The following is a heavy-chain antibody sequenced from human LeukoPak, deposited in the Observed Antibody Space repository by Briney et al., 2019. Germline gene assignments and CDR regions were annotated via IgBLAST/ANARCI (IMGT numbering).Heavy chain of an antibody. V-gene: IGHV4-34*01. CDR3: ARGPDIVVVVAATAAEYFQH. CDR2: INHSGST. CDR1: GGSFRTYY. D-gene: IGHD2-15*01. J-gene: IGHJ1*01. Sequence: SETLSLTCAVYGGSFRTYYWSSWIRQPPGKGLEWIGEINHSGSTNYNPSLKSRVTISVDTSKNQFSLKLSSVTAADTAVYYCARGPDIVVVVAATAAEYFQHWGQGTLVTVSS.